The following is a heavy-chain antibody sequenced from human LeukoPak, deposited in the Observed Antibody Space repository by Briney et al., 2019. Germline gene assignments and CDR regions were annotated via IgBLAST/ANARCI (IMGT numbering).Heavy chain of an antibody. Sequence: SETLSLTCGVYGGSFTNYYWSWIRQPPGKGLEWIGEIDHSGITNYNSSLKSRVTMSVDTSKNHFSLNLTSVTAADTAVYYCARRSGGSDYWGQGTLVTVSS. CDR3: ARRSGGSDY. D-gene: IGHD2-15*01. CDR1: GGSFTNYY. J-gene: IGHJ4*02. CDR2: IDHSGIT. V-gene: IGHV4-34*01.